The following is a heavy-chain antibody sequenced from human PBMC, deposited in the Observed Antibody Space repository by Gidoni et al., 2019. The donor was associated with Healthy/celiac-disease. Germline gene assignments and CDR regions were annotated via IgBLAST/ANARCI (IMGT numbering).Heavy chain of an antibody. D-gene: IGHD6-13*01. CDR2: ISYDGSNK. CDR1: GFTFRSYA. V-gene: IGHV3-30*04. CDR3: ARDQAAADTGGGWFDP. Sequence: QVQLVESGGGVGQPGRALRLSCAASGFTFRSYAMHWVRQAPGKGLEWGAVISYDGSNKYYADSVKGRFTISRDNSKNTLYLQMNSLRAEDTAVYYCARDQAAADTGGGWFDPWGQGTLVTVSS. J-gene: IGHJ5*02.